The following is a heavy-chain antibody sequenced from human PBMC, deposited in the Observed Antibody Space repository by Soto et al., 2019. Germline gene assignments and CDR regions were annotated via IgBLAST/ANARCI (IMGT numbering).Heavy chain of an antibody. D-gene: IGHD3-10*01. Sequence: QITLKESGPTLVRPTQTLTLTCTFSGFSLSTSGVGVGWIRQPPGKALEWLALIYWDDDKRYSPSLKTRLTITKDTSKTQVVLTMTHMDPVDTATYYCAHRRDSITMIRGVTMGPWFDPWGQGTLVTVSS. CDR2: IYWDDDK. CDR3: AHRRDSITMIRGVTMGPWFDP. V-gene: IGHV2-5*02. J-gene: IGHJ5*02. CDR1: GFSLSTSGVG.